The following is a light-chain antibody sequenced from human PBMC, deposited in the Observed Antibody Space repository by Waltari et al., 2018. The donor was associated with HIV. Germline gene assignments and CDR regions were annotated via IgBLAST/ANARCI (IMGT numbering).Light chain of an antibody. J-gene: IGLJ3*02. V-gene: IGLV1-44*01. Sequence: QSLLTQPPSASATPGQRATISSSASSSNIRNITVNWYQQLPGTAPTVRIYNNDQRPSGVPDRFSGSKSGTSASLAISGLQSEDEADYYCSSWDDSLNGRVFGGGTRLTVL. CDR1: SSNIRNIT. CDR3: SSWDDSLNGRV. CDR2: NND.